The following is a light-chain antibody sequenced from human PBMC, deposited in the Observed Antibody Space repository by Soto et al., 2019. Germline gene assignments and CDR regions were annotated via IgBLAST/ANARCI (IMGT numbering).Light chain of an antibody. Sequence: QPASVSGSPGQSITISCTGTSSDVGAYNYVSWYQQHPGKAPKLMIYEVSDRPSGLSNRFSGSKSGNTASLTISGLQAEDEADYHCSSYTSSSTVVFGGGTKLTVL. CDR1: SSDVGAYNY. CDR3: SSYTSSSTVV. CDR2: EVS. V-gene: IGLV2-14*01. J-gene: IGLJ2*01.